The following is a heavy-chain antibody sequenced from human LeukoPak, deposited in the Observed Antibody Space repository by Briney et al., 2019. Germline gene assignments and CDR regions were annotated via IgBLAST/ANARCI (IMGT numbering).Heavy chain of an antibody. V-gene: IGHV3-74*01. D-gene: IGHD3-16*02. CDR3: ARGLGGSYPFDC. CDR2: INTDGSRT. J-gene: IGHJ4*02. Sequence: GSLRLSCAASGLTFSNYWMDWVRQAPGKGLVWVSRINTDGSRTTYADSVKGRFTISRDNAKNTLYLQMNSLRADDTAVYFCARGLGGSYPFDCWGQGALVTVSS. CDR1: GLTFSNYW.